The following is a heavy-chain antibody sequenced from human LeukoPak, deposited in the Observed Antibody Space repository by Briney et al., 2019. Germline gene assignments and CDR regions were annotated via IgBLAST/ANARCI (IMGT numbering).Heavy chain of an antibody. J-gene: IGHJ3*02. Sequence: GASVKVSCKASGYTFTSYGISWVRQAPGQGLEWMGWISAYNGNTKYAQKLQGRVTMTTDTSTSTAYMELRSLRSDDTAVYYCARGDWLSPNDAFDIWGQGTMVTVSS. CDR1: GYTFTSYG. CDR2: ISAYNGNT. D-gene: IGHD3-9*01. V-gene: IGHV1-18*01. CDR3: ARGDWLSPNDAFDI.